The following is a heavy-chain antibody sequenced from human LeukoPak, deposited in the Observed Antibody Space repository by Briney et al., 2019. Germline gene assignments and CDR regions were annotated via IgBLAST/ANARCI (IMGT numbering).Heavy chain of an antibody. CDR3: ARGVRSGYGLYYFDY. D-gene: IGHD5-12*01. CDR2: INHSGST. Sequence: PSETLSLTCNVSGGSISSSSYYWGWIRQPPGKGLEWIGEINHSGSTNYNPSLKSRVTISVDTSKNQFSLKLSSVTAADTAVYYCARGVRSGYGLYYFDYWGQGTLVTVSS. CDR1: GGSISSSSYY. J-gene: IGHJ4*02. V-gene: IGHV4-39*07.